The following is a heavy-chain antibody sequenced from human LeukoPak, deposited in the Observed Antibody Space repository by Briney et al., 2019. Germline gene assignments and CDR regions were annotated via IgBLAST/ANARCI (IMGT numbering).Heavy chain of an antibody. CDR1: GFTFSSYA. D-gene: IGHD6-13*01. CDR2: ISGSGGST. V-gene: IGHV3-23*01. J-gene: IGHJ4*02. CDR3: AKGLAAAGFFDY. Sequence: GGSLRLSCAASGFTFSSYAMSWVRQAPGKGLEWVSAISGSGGSTYYADSVKGRFTISRDNSKNTPYLQMNSLRAEDTAVYHCAKGLAAAGFFDYWGQGTLVTVSS.